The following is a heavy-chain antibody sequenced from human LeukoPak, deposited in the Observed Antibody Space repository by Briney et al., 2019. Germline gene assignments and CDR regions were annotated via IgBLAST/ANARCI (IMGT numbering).Heavy chain of an antibody. J-gene: IGHJ4*02. D-gene: IGHD1-26*01. V-gene: IGHV3-21*01. CDR3: ASPIVGATTIDY. CDR2: ISSSSSYI. Sequence: GGSLRLSCAASGFTFSSHSMNWVRQAPGKGLEWVSSISSSSSYIYYADSVKGRFTISRDNAKNSLYLQMNSLRAEDTAVYYCASPIVGATTIDYWGQGTLVTVSS. CDR1: GFTFSSHS.